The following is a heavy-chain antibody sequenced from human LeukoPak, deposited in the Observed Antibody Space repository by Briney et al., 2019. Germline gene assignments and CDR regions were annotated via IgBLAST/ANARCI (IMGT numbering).Heavy chain of an antibody. CDR1: GYTFTSYG. J-gene: IGHJ6*03. Sequence: ASVKVSCKASGYTFTSYGISWVRQAPGQGLEWMGWISAYNGNTNYAQKLQGRVTMTTDTSTSTAYMELRSLRSDDTAVYYCARAGGQGLERARYYYRDFGAKGTRVPVSS. V-gene: IGHV1-18*01. D-gene: IGHD1-1*01. CDR3: ARAGGQGLERARYYYRDF. CDR2: ISAYNGNT.